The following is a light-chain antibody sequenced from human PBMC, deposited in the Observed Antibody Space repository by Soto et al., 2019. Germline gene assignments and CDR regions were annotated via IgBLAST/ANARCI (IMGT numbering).Light chain of an antibody. CDR2: DAS. CDR3: KQYNSYLYI. Sequence: DIQMTQSPSTLSASVGDRVTITCRASQSISSWLAWYQQKPGKAPKLLIYDASSLESGVPSRFSGSGSGTDFTLPISSLQPDDFATYYCKQYNSYLYIFGQGTKVNIK. J-gene: IGKJ2*01. CDR1: QSISSW. V-gene: IGKV1-5*01.